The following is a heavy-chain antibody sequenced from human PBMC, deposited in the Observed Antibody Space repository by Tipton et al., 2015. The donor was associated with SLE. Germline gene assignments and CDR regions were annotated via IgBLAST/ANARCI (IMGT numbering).Heavy chain of an antibody. CDR2: IHDGGSS. V-gene: IGHV4-39*07. CDR3: ARGRVDYIRGTYRPSFFDY. Sequence: TLSLTCTDSGDSISSSSYYWSWIRQSPGKALEWIGDIHDGGSSNYNPSLKSRVSISVDTSKNQISLKLNSVTAADTAVYYCARGRVDYIRGTYRPSFFDYWGQGTQVTVSS. J-gene: IGHJ4*02. CDR1: GDSISSSSYY. D-gene: IGHD3-16*02.